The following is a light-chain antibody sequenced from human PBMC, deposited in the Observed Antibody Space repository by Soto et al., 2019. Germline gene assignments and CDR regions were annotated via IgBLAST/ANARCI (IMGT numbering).Light chain of an antibody. V-gene: IGLV1-47*01. CDR2: LND. CDR3: SSYGGNKDLV. J-gene: IGLJ2*01. CDR1: YFNIGRNY. Sequence: QSVLTQPPSASGPPGQRVVISCSGSYFNIGRNYVYWYRQVPGTAPRLLLFLNDQRPSGVPDRFSGSKSGTSASLVISWLQSEDEADYYCSSYGGNKDLVFGGGTKLTVL.